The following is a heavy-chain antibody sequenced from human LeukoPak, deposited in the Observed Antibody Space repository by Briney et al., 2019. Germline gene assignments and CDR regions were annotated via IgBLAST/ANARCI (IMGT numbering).Heavy chain of an antibody. J-gene: IGHJ4*02. CDR2: IWYYGSKK. V-gene: IGHV3-33*06. Sequence: GGSLRLSCAASGFTFSIYCMHWVRQAPGKGLEGVAVIWYYGSKKYYAYSVKGRFTISRDNSKNTLYLAMDSLRAEDPAVYFCAKVAAVAGTGSFDCWGQGTLVTVSS. D-gene: IGHD6-13*01. CDR1: GFTFSIYC. CDR3: AKVAAVAGTGSFDC.